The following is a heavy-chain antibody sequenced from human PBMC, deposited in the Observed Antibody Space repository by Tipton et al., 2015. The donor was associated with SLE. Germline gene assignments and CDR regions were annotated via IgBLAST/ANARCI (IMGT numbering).Heavy chain of an antibody. CDR3: ARDLLLTTGEYFDY. Sequence: SLRLSCAASGFTFGIYWMHWVRQAPGKGLVWVSRIRNDGGNTMYADYVKGRFTISRDNAKNTLYLHMNSLRVDDTAVYYCARDLLLTTGEYFDYWGQGTLVTVSS. CDR1: GFTFGIYW. D-gene: IGHD7-27*01. V-gene: IGHV3-74*03. CDR2: IRNDGGNT. J-gene: IGHJ4*02.